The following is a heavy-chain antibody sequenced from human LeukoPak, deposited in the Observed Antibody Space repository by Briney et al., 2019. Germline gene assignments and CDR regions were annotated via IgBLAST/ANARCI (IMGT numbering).Heavy chain of an antibody. CDR3: ARGQGSGWYLGLDY. D-gene: IGHD6-19*01. Sequence: SETLSLTCAVYGGSFSGYYWSWIRQPPGKGLEWIGEINHSGSTNYNPSLKSRVTISVDTSKNQFSLKLSSVTAADTAVYYCARGQGSGWYLGLDYWGQGTLVTVSS. J-gene: IGHJ4*02. CDR2: INHSGST. CDR1: GGSFSGYY. V-gene: IGHV4-34*01.